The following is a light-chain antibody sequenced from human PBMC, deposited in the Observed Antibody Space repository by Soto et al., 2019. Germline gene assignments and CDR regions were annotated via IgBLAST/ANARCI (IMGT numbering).Light chain of an antibody. Sequence: AIQMTQSPSSLSASVGDRVTVTCRASQDIRSDVGWYQQKPGQAPKVLMYAASRLHSGVPSRFSGSGSGTEFTLTISSLQSEDFAVYYCQQYNNWPPWTFGQGTKVDIK. CDR1: QDIRSD. J-gene: IGKJ1*01. CDR2: AAS. V-gene: IGKV1-6*01. CDR3: QQYNNWPPWT.